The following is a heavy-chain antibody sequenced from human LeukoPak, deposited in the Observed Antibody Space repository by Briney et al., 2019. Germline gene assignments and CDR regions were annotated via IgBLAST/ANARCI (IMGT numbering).Heavy chain of an antibody. CDR2: MNPNSGNK. V-gene: IGHV1-8*01. CDR3: ARGPQWRGDYYYMDV. J-gene: IGHJ6*03. Sequence: ASVKVSCKASGYSFTNFDMNWVRQATGQGLEWMGWMNPNSGNKGYAQKFQGRVTMTMNTSITTAYMELSSLSSEDTAVYYCARGPQWRGDYYYMDVWGRGTTVTVSS. D-gene: IGHD6-19*01. CDR1: GYSFTNFD.